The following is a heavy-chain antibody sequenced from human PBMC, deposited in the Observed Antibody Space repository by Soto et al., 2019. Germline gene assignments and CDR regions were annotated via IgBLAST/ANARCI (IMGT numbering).Heavy chain of an antibody. V-gene: IGHV4-31*03. J-gene: IGHJ4*02. CDR2: IYYSGTT. Sequence: QVQLQESGPGLVKASQTLSLTCTVSGGTITTGGHFWSWIRQYPGKGLEWIGYIYYSGTTNYNPSLKSRLTISIDTSKNQFSLNLSSVTAAHTAVYYCARVVSGSYLDYWGQGTLVTVSS. CDR3: ARVVSGSYLDY. D-gene: IGHD1-26*01. CDR1: GGTITTGGHF.